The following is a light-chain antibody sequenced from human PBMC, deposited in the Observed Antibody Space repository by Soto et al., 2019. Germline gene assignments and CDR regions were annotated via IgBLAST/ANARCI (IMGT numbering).Light chain of an antibody. V-gene: IGLV2-11*01. CDR2: RVS. Sequence: QSVLTQPRSVSGSPGQSVTISCTGTSRDVGGDNFVSWYQHHPGKAPKLMIFRVSKRPSDVPDRFSGSKSGNTASLTISGLQTEDEAEYFCFSFTTTSTHVFGTGTKVTVL. J-gene: IGLJ1*01. CDR3: FSFTTTSTHV. CDR1: SRDVGGDNF.